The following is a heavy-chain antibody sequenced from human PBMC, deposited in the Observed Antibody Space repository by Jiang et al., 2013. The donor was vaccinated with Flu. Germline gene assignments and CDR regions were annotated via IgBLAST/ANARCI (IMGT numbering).Heavy chain of an antibody. V-gene: IGHV3-23*01. CDR2: INGSGGST. D-gene: IGHD3-22*01. J-gene: IGHJ4*02. Sequence: LESGGGLVQPGGSLRLSCAAFGFSFSNYAMSWVRQAPGKGLEWVSDINGSGGSTYYADSVKGRFTISRDNSKNTLYLQMNSLRAEDTAVYYCTSHVGSSGYYDSWGQGTLVTVSS. CDR3: TSHVGSSGYYDS. CDR1: GFSFSNYA.